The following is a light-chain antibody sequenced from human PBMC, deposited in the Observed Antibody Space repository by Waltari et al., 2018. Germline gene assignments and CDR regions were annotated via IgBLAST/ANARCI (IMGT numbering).Light chain of an antibody. CDR2: GKN. CDR1: SLRTSY. V-gene: IGLV3-19*01. Sequence: SSELTQDPAVSVALGQTVTTTCQDASLRTSYASWYQQKSGKAPILVLFGKNKRPSGIPDRFSGYNSETTTSLTITGAQAEDEADYYCSSRDSSASHVLFAGGTKLTVL. CDR3: SSRDSSASHVL. J-gene: IGLJ2*01.